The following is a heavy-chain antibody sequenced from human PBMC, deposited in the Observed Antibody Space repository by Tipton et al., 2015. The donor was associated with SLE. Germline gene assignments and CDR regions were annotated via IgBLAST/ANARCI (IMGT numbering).Heavy chain of an antibody. CDR2: IYYTGST. CDR3: ARGKGWFDP. V-gene: IGHV4-59*01. CDR1: GGSISSYY. Sequence: TLSLTCTVSGGSISSYYWSWIRQPPGKGLEWIGYIYYTGSTYYNPSLKSRVTMSLDTSENQFSLKLSSVTAADTAVYYCARGKGWFDPWGQGTLVTVSS. J-gene: IGHJ5*02.